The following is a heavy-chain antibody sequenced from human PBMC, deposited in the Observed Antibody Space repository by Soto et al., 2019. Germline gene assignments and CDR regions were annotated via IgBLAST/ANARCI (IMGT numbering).Heavy chain of an antibody. V-gene: IGHV4-31*03. Sequence: QVQLQESGPRLVKPSQTLSLTCSVSGDSIGSGGYYWSWIRQAPGKGLEWVGYIYYTGSSNYNPSLKRRVTLSVDTSKNQFSLRLSSVTAADTAVYYCARDVGYTGYHRGGYFDYWGQGTVVTVSS. CDR2: IYYTGSS. J-gene: IGHJ4*02. D-gene: IGHD5-12*01. CDR1: GDSIGSGGYY. CDR3: ARDVGYTGYHRGGYFDY.